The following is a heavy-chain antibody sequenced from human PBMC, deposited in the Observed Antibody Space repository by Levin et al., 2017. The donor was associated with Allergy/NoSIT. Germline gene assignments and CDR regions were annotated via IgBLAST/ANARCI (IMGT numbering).Heavy chain of an antibody. V-gene: IGHV3-23*01. D-gene: IGHD2-2*01. CDR3: AKAPAGVTSKYFDY. CDR2: ISGSGGST. J-gene: IGHJ4*02. CDR1: GFTFSSYA. Sequence: SCAASGFTFSSYAMSWVRQAPGKGLEWVSAISGSGGSTYYADSVKGRFTISRDNSKNTLYLQMNSLRAEDTAVYYCAKAPAGVTSKYFDYWGQGTLVTVSS.